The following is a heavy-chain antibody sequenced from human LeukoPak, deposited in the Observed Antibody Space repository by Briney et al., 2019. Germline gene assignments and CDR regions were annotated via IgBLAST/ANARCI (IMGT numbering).Heavy chain of an antibody. CDR3: ARGPSSIAARRSFDY. Sequence: PSETLSLTCTVSGGSISSSSYYWGWIRQPPGKGLEWIGSIYYSGSTYYNPSLKSRVTISVDTSKNQFSLKLSSVTAADTAVYYCARGPSSIAARRSFDYWGQGTLVTVSS. J-gene: IGHJ4*02. D-gene: IGHD6-6*01. CDR1: GGSISSSSYY. V-gene: IGHV4-39*01. CDR2: IYYSGST.